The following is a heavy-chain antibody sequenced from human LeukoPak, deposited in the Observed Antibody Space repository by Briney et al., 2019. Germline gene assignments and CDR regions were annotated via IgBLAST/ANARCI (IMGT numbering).Heavy chain of an antibody. D-gene: IGHD2-2*01. Sequence: SVKVSCKASGGTFSSYSITWVRQAPGQGLEWMGRIIPTLGIANYAQKFQGRVTITTDESTSTAYMELSSLRSEDTAVYYCARGVVLGYYYYMDVWGKGTAVTVSS. CDR1: GGTFSSYS. J-gene: IGHJ6*03. V-gene: IGHV1-69*04. CDR2: IIPTLGIA. CDR3: ARGVVLGYYYYMDV.